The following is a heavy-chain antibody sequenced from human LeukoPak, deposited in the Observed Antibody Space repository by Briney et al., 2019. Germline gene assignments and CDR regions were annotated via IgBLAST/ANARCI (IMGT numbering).Heavy chain of an antibody. CDR1: GITISNYG. V-gene: IGHV3-30*03. CDR2: ISYDGLNK. CDR3: ARKNEAAAGVFDY. D-gene: IGHD6-13*01. J-gene: IGHJ4*02. Sequence: GGSLRLSCAASGITISNYGVHWVRQAPGKGLEWLAVISYDGLNKNYADSVKGRFSISRDNSKNTLYLQMSSLRAEDTAVYYCARKNEAAAGVFDYWGQGTLVTVSS.